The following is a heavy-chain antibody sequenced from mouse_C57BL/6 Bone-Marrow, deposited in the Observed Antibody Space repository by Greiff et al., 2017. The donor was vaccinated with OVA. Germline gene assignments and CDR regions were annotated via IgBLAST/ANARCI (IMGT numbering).Heavy chain of an antibody. V-gene: IGHV1-50*01. J-gene: IGHJ2*01. CDR3: VKGDWGDY. Sequence: QVQLQQPGAELVKPGASVKLSCKASGYTFTSYWMQWVKQRPGQGLEWIGEIDPSDSYTNYNQKFKGKATLTVDTSSSTAYMQLSSLTSEDSAVYYCVKGDWGDYWGQGTTLTVSS. CDR2: IDPSDSYT. CDR1: GYTFTSYW. D-gene: IGHD4-1*01.